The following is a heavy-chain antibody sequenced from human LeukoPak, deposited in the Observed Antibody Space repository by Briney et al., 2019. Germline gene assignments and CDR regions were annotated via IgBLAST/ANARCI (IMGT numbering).Heavy chain of an antibody. CDR3: ARVKSAFGWPNYAFDI. CDR2: INPNSGGT. CDR1: GYTFTGYY. V-gene: IGHV1-2*02. Sequence: GASVKVSCKASGYTFTGYYMHWVRQAPGQGLEWMGWINPNSGGTNYAQKFQGRVTMTRDTSISTAYMELSRLRSDDTAVYYCARVKSAFGWPNYAFDIWGQGTMVTVSS. J-gene: IGHJ3*02. D-gene: IGHD3-10*01.